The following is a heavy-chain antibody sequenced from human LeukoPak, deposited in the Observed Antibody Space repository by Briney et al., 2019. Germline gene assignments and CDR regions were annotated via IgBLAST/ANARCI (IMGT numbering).Heavy chain of an antibody. CDR1: GGSIRSHY. CDR2: IYYSGST. Sequence: KPSETLSLTCTVSGGSIRSHYWSWIRQPPGKGLEWIGYIYYSGSTNYNPSLKSRVTISVDTSKNHFSLKLSSVTAADTAVYYCAASRGDSGSIWDSWGQGTLVTVSS. D-gene: IGHD3-10*01. V-gene: IGHV4-59*11. J-gene: IGHJ4*02. CDR3: AASRGDSGSIWDS.